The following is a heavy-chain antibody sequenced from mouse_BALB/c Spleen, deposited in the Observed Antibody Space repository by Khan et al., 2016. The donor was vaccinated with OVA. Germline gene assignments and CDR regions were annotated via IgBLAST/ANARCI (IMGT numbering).Heavy chain of an antibody. CDR2: ISSGGDYT. CDR1: GFTFSSYS. V-gene: IGHV5-6*01. Sequence: EVMLVESGGDLVEPGGSLKLSCAASGFTFSSYSMSWVRQTPDTRLEWVATISSGGDYTYYPDIVKGRFTISRDNAKTTLYLQMSSLKSEDTAMYYCASHLTGSFAYWGQGTLVAVSA. D-gene: IGHD4-1*01. J-gene: IGHJ3*01. CDR3: ASHLTGSFAY.